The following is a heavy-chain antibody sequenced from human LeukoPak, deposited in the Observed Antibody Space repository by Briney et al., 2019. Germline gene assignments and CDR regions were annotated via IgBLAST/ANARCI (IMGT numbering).Heavy chain of an antibody. CDR1: GYTFTSFG. J-gene: IGHJ5*02. V-gene: IGHV1-18*01. Sequence: GASVKVSCKGSGYTFTSFGINWVRQAPGQGLEWMGWISGKTNYAQKFQGRVTMTTDTSTSTAYMELRSLRSDDTAVYYCARDNSMHERGWWFDPWGQGTLVTVSS. CDR3: ARDNSMHERGWWFDP. CDR2: ISGKT. D-gene: IGHD4-23*01.